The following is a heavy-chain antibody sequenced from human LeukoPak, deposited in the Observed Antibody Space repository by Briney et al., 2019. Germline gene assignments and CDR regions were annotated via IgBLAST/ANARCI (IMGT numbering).Heavy chain of an antibody. CDR2: IYHSGST. Sequence: SETLSLTCTVSGGSISSSSYYWGWIRQPPGKGLEWIGSIYHSGSTYYNPSLKSRVTISVDRSKNQFSLKLSSVTAADTAVYYCARSPSVHYMDVWGKGTTVTVSS. CDR1: GGSISSSSYY. V-gene: IGHV4-39*07. J-gene: IGHJ6*03. CDR3: ARSPSVHYMDV.